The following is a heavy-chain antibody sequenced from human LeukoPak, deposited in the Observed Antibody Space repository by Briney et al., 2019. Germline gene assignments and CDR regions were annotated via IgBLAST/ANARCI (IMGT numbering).Heavy chain of an antibody. J-gene: IGHJ3*01. D-gene: IGHD1-26*01. CDR1: GGSISSSSYY. Sequence: SETLSLTCTVSGGSISSSSYYWSWIRQPPGKGLEWIGEINRGGSTNYSPSLKSRVTISVDTSKSQFSLKLTSVTAADTAVYYCARNGIIDAFDVWGQGTLVIVSS. V-gene: IGHV4-39*07. CDR3: ARNGIIDAFDV. CDR2: INRGGST.